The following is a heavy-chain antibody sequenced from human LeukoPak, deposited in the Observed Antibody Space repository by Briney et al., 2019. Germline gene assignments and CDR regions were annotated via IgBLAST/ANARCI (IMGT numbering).Heavy chain of an antibody. D-gene: IGHD4-17*01. Sequence: GGSLRLSCAASGFIFSDYYMSWIRQAPGKGLEWVSYISSSGSSIYYADSVKGRFTISRDNAKNSLYLQMNSLRAEDTAVYYCARENDHGDYPDYSWGQGTLVTVSS. J-gene: IGHJ5*02. CDR1: GFIFSDYY. V-gene: IGHV3-11*04. CDR2: ISSSGSSI. CDR3: ARENDHGDYPDYS.